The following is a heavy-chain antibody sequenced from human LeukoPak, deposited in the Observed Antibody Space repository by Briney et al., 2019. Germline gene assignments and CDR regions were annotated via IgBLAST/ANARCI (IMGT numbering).Heavy chain of an antibody. CDR1: GFTFSSYS. Sequence: PGGSLRLSCAASGFTFSSYSMNWVRQAPGKGLEWVSYISSSSSTIYYADSVKGRFTISRDNAKNSLYLQMNSLRAEDTAVYYCASTRPRRHANYVERYYYMDVWGKGTTVTVSS. CDR3: ASTRPRRHANYVERYYYMDV. J-gene: IGHJ6*03. CDR2: ISSSSSTI. V-gene: IGHV3-48*01. D-gene: IGHD3-16*01.